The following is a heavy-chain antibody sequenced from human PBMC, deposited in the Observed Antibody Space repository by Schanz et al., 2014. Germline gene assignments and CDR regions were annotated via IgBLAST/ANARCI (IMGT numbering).Heavy chain of an antibody. CDR1: GFTFSASA. D-gene: IGHD6-19*01. J-gene: IGHJ4*02. Sequence: EVQLVESGGGLVQPGGSLKLSCAASGFTFSASAMHWVRQAPGKGLEWVSDISSSSSTIYYADSVKGRFAISRDNSKNTLYLEMNSLRAEDTAVYYCARDLISSGWYGWGQGTLVTVSS. V-gene: IGHV3-48*01. CDR3: ARDLISSGWYG. CDR2: ISSSSSTI.